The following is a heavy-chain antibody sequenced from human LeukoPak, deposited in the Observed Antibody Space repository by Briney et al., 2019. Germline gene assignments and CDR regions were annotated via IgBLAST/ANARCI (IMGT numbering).Heavy chain of an antibody. J-gene: IGHJ6*03. CDR1: GFQFTSYW. V-gene: IGHV5-51*01. CDR3: VLWFGDPRGYYYMDV. D-gene: IGHD3-10*01. CDR2: IWPGDSET. Sequence: LGESLKISCQGSGFQFTSYWIGWVRQMPGKGLEWMGFIWPGDSETTYNPPFQGQVTVSADTSISTAYLQWSSLKASDTAMYYCVLWFGDPRGYYYMDVWGKGTTVTVSS.